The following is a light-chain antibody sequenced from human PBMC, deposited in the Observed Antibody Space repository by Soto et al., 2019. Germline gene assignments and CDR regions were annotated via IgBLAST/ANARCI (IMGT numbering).Light chain of an antibody. CDR2: AAS. V-gene: IGKV1-39*01. CDR3: QQTYTSPGT. Sequence: DIQMTQSPSSLSASVGDRITINCRASQSVSKYLNWYQHKLGKAPELLIYAASSLYSGIPSRFSGSRSGTYFTLPISNLQPEDYASYYCQQTYTSPGTFGQGTKVEIK. J-gene: IGKJ1*01. CDR1: QSVSKY.